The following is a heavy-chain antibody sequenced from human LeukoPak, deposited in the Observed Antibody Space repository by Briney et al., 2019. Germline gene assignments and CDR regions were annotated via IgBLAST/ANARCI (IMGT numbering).Heavy chain of an antibody. CDR1: GYTFTSYG. CDR2: ISAYNGNT. J-gene: IGHJ4*02. D-gene: IGHD3-9*01. V-gene: IGHV1-18*01. CDR3: ARHATGILTGYYIRYFDY. Sequence: ASVKVSCKASGYTFTSYGISWVRQAPGQGLEWMGWISAYNGNTNYAQKLQGRVTMTRDTSISTAYMELSRLRSDDTAVYYCARHATGILTGYYIRYFDYWGQGTLVTVSS.